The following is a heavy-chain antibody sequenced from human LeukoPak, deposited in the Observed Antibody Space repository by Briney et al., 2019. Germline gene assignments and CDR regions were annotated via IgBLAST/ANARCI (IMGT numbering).Heavy chain of an antibody. CDR2: IHYSGTT. CDR1: GDSISRGTYY. Sequence: PSDTLSLTCTVSGDSISRGTYYWGWIRQPPGKGLEWIGSIHYSGTTYYNPSLKSRVIISVDTYRNQFSLNLSSVTAADTAVFYCARGSPYGYWGQGTLVTVSS. V-gene: IGHV4-39*01. CDR3: ARGSPYGY. J-gene: IGHJ4*02. D-gene: IGHD3-10*01.